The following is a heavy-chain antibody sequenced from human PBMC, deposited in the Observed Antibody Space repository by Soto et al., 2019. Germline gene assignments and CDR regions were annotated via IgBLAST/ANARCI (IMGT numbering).Heavy chain of an antibody. CDR1: GFTFSSYG. Sequence: QVQLVESGGGVVQPGRSLRLSCAASGFTFSSYGMHWVRQAPGKGLEWVAVISYDGSNKYYADSVKGRFTISRDNSKITLYLQMNSLRAEDTAVYYCAKSYDSRGVDAFDIWGQGTMVTVSS. CDR2: ISYDGSNK. V-gene: IGHV3-30*18. D-gene: IGHD3-22*01. CDR3: AKSYDSRGVDAFDI. J-gene: IGHJ3*02.